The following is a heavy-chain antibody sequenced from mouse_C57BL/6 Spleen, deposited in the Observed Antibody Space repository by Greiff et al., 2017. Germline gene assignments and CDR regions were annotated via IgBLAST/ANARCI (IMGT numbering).Heavy chain of an antibody. D-gene: IGHD2-5*01. V-gene: IGHV1-59*01. CDR3: ARGYSTYAMDY. CDR1: GYTFTSYW. J-gene: IGHJ4*01. Sequence: VQLQQPGAELVRPGTSVKLSCKASGYTFTSYWMHWVKQRPGQGLEWIGVIDPSDSYTNYNQKFKGKATLTVDTSSSTAYMQLSSLTSEDSAVYYCARGYSTYAMDYWGQGTSVTVSS. CDR2: IDPSDSYT.